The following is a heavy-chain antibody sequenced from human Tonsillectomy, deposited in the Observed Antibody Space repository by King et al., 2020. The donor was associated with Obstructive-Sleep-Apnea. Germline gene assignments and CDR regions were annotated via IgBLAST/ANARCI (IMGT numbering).Heavy chain of an antibody. Sequence: VQLVESGGGLVQPGGSPRLSCAASGVTFSNYAMSWVRQAPGKGLEWVSAISGSGGSTYYADSVKDRFTISRDNSKNTLSLQMNNVRAEDTALYYCAKVSYYDFWSGYPCSFDYWGQGTLVTVSS. CDR3: AKVSYYDFWSGYPCSFDY. V-gene: IGHV3-23*04. CDR1: GVTFSNYA. J-gene: IGHJ4*02. D-gene: IGHD3-3*01. CDR2: ISGSGGST.